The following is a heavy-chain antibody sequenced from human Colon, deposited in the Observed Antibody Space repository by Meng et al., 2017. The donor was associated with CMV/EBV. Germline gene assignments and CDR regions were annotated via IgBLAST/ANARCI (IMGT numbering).Heavy chain of an antibody. V-gene: IGHV5-51*01. CDR3: ARSTHYDFWCDYCNLDY. J-gene: IGHJ4*02. D-gene: IGHD3-3*01. CDR2: ISPGASDT. Sequence: GESLKISRKGSGYPFGNYWIGWVRQTTGKGLEWMGIISPGASDTRYSPACQGHVTISADQSISTAYLQWSRLKASDTAIYYCARSTHYDFWCDYCNLDYWGQGTLVTVSS. CDR1: GYPFGNYW.